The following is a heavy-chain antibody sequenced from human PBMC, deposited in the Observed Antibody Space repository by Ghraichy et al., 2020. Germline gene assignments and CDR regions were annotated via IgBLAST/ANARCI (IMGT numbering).Heavy chain of an antibody. Sequence: SETLSLTCAVYGGSFSGYYWSWIRRPPGKGLEWIGEINHSGSTNYNPSLKSRVTISVDTSKNQFSLKLSSVTAADTAVYYCASFFYDFWSGYYRDIWGQGTMVTVSS. CDR2: INHSGST. V-gene: IGHV4-34*01. CDR1: GGSFSGYY. J-gene: IGHJ3*02. CDR3: ASFFYDFWSGYYRDI. D-gene: IGHD3-3*01.